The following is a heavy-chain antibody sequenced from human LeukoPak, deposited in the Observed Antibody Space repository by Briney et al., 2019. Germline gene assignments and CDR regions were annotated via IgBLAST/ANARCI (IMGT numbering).Heavy chain of an antibody. V-gene: IGHV4-39*01. CDR1: GGSISSSSYC. CDR3: ARLGPYCSGGSCYYYGMDV. D-gene: IGHD2-15*01. CDR2: IYYSGST. J-gene: IGHJ6*02. Sequence: SETLSLTCTVSGGSISSSSYCWGWIRQPPGKGLEWIGSIYYSGSTYYNPSLKSRVTISVDMSKNQFSLKLSSVTAADTAVYYCARLGPYCSGGSCYYYGMDVWGQGTTVTASS.